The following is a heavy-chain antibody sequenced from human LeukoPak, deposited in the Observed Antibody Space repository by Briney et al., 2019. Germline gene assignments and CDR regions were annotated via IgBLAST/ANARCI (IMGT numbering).Heavy chain of an antibody. J-gene: IGHJ6*02. Sequence: GGSLRLSCAASGIPLRNYAMSWVRQAPGEGLEWVSAISVSGGTPYYADSVKGRFTISRDNSKNTLYLQMNSLRAEDTAVYYCANSGSSYYYYYGMDVWGQGTTVTVSS. CDR2: ISVSGGTP. V-gene: IGHV3-23*01. D-gene: IGHD1-26*01. CDR3: ANSGSSYYYYYGMDV. CDR1: GIPLRNYA.